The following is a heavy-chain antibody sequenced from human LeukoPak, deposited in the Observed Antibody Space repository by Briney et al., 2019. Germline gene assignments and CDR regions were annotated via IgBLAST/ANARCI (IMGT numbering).Heavy chain of an antibody. D-gene: IGHD2-15*01. Sequence: PGGSLRLSCAASGFTFSIYGMNWVRQAPGKGLEWVASISSDATNIYYTDSVKGRFTISRDNAKNSLYLQMNSLRVEDTAVYYCARDGSGSGDYWGQGTLVTVSS. CDR1: GFTFSIYG. J-gene: IGHJ4*02. V-gene: IGHV3-21*01. CDR2: ISSDATNI. CDR3: ARDGSGSGDY.